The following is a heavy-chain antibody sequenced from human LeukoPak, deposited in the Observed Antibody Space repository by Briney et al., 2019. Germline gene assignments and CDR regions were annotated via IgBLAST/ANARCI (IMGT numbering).Heavy chain of an antibody. CDR3: ARDPPYSSGRGVVDY. CDR2: IKQDGSEK. J-gene: IGHJ4*02. Sequence: GGSLRLSCAASGFTFSSYWMSWVRQAPGKGLEWVANIKQDGSEKYYVDSVKGRFTISRDNAKNSLYLQMNSLRAEDTAVYYCARDPPYSSGRGVVDYWGQGTLVTVSS. D-gene: IGHD6-19*01. V-gene: IGHV3-7*01. CDR1: GFTFSSYW.